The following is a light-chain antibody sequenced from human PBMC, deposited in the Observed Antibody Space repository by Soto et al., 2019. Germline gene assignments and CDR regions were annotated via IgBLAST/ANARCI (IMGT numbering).Light chain of an antibody. CDR3: NSYTSSSTFV. Sequence: QSALTQPASVSGSPGQSITISCTGTSGDVGGYNYVSWYQQHPGKAPKLMIYDVSNRPSGVSNRFSGSKSGNTASLTISALQAEDEADYYCNSYTSSSTFVFGTGTKLTVL. CDR2: DVS. CDR1: SGDVGGYNY. J-gene: IGLJ1*01. V-gene: IGLV2-14*01.